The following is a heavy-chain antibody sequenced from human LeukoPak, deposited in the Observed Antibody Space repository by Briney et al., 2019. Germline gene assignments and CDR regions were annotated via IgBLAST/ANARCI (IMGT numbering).Heavy chain of an antibody. CDR3: ARESLLGGIDY. CDR1: GFTFSRYW. V-gene: IGHV3-7*04. J-gene: IGHJ4*02. D-gene: IGHD3-16*01. Sequence: GGSLRLSCAASGFTFSRYWMTWVRQAPGKGLEWVATIKEDGSEKYCADSVKGRCTISRDNGMKSLYLQMNSLRAEDTAIYHCARESLLGGIDYWGQGTLVTVSS. CDR2: IKEDGSEK.